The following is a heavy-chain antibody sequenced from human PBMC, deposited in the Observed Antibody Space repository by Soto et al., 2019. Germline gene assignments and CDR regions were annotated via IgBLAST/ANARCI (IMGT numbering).Heavy chain of an antibody. D-gene: IGHD3-22*01. CDR2: IIPIFGTA. CDR1: VETLSRYA. CDR3: ARYYDSSGYPTDPPDYYYGMDV. Sequence: GALVKRACKASVETLSRYAISCVRQTHRQGLEWMGGIIPIFGTANYAQKFQGRVTITADESTSTAYMELSSLRSEDTAVYYCARYYDSSGYPTDPPDYYYGMDVWGQGTTVTVSS. V-gene: IGHV1-69*13. J-gene: IGHJ6*02.